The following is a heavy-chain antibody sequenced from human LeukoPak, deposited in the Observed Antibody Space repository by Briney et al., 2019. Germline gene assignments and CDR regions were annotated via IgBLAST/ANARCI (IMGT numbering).Heavy chain of an antibody. V-gene: IGHV3-30*02. CDR3: AKIDAAAATFDY. D-gene: IGHD6-13*01. CDR1: GFTFSSYG. CDR2: IRYDGSNK. J-gene: IGHJ4*02. Sequence: GGSLRLSCAASGFTFSSYGMHWVRQAPGKGLEWVAFIRYDGSNKYYADSVKGRFTISRENSKNTLYLQMNSLRAEDTAVYYCAKIDAAAATFDYWGQGTLVTVSS.